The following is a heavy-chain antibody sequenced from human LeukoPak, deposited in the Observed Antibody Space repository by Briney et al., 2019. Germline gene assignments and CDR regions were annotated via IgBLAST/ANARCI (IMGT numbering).Heavy chain of an antibody. CDR2: IYPGDSHP. Sequence: GESLKISCKGSGSSFASYWIGWVRQMPRKGLEWMGIIYPGDSHPTYSPSFQGQVTISADKSISTAYLQWSSLKASDTAMYYCAILYMDTYGEFDYWGQGTLVTVSS. D-gene: IGHD5-18*01. J-gene: IGHJ4*02. CDR3: AILYMDTYGEFDY. CDR1: GSSFASYW. V-gene: IGHV5-51*01.